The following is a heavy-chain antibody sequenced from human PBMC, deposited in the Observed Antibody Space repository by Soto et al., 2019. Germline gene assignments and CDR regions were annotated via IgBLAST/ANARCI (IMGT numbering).Heavy chain of an antibody. CDR2: LSAYNGNT. J-gene: IGHJ5*02. D-gene: IGHD3-22*01. V-gene: IGHV1-18*04. Sequence: QVQLVQSGAEVKKPGASVKVSCKASGYTFTSYGISWVRQAPGQGLEWMGWLSAYNGNTNYAQKLQGRVTMTTDTSTSTAYMELRSLRSDDTAVYYCARARAYYDSSGYYSGWFDPWGQGTLVTVSS. CDR1: GYTFTSYG. CDR3: ARARAYYDSSGYYSGWFDP.